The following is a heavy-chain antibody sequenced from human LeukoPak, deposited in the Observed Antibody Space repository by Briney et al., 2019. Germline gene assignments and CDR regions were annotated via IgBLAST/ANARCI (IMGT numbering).Heavy chain of an antibody. CDR3: ARHQLGTSCYVCGEDY. Sequence: GASLKISFKGSGYRFTSYWIGWVRPMPGKGLEWMGIIYPGDSDTRYSPSFQGQVTISADKSISTAYLQWSSLKASDTAMYYCARHQLGTSCYVCGEDYWGQGTLVTVSS. CDR1: GYRFTSYW. J-gene: IGHJ4*02. V-gene: IGHV5-51*01. CDR2: IYPGDSDT. D-gene: IGHD2-2*01.